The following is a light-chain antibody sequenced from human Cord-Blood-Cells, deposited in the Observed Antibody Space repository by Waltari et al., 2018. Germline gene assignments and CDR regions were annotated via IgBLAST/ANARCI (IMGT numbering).Light chain of an antibody. CDR1: SSDVGGYNY. V-gene: IGLV2-14*01. J-gene: IGLJ1*01. CDR2: DVS. CDR3: SSYTSSSLYV. Sequence: QSALTQPASVAGSPGQSITISCTGTSSDVGGYNYVSLYQQHPGKAPKPMIYDVSKRPSGVSNRFSGSKSGNTASLTISGLQAEDEADYYCSSYTSSSLYVFGTGTKVTVL.